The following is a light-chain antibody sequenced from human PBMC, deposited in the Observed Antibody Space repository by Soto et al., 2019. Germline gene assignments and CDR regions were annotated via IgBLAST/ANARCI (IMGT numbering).Light chain of an antibody. CDR3: AAWDDSLNVHYV. Sequence: QCVLTQPPSASGTPGRRGTISCSGSSSKIGSNTVNWYQQLPGTAPKLLIYSNNQRPSGVPDRFSGSKSGTSASLAISGLQSEDEADYYCAAWDDSLNVHYVFGTGTKVTVL. CDR1: SSKIGSNT. J-gene: IGLJ1*01. CDR2: SNN. V-gene: IGLV1-44*01.